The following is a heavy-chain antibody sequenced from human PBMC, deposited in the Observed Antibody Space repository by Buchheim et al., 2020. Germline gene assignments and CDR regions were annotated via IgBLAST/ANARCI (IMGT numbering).Heavy chain of an antibody. CDR1: GFTFSSYA. V-gene: IGHV3-23*01. Sequence: EVQLLESGGGLVQPGGSLRLSCAASGFTFSSYAMSWVRQAPGKGLEWVSAISGSGGSTYYADSVKGRFTISSDNSKNTLYLQMNSLRAEDTAVYYCAKSYLHYDFWGGYGMDVWGQGTT. CDR2: ISGSGGST. J-gene: IGHJ6*02. D-gene: IGHD3-3*01. CDR3: AKSYLHYDFWGGYGMDV.